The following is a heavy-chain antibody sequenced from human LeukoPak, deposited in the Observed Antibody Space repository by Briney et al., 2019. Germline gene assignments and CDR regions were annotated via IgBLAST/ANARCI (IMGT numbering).Heavy chain of an antibody. D-gene: IGHD3-9*01. Sequence: ASVKVSCKASGYTFTGYYMHWVRQAPGQGLEWMGWINPNSGATNYSLNFQGRVTMTRDSSITTAYTELSWLRSDDTAVFYCARGDFLTGYSTYSFDYWGQGTLVTVSS. CDR1: GYTFTGYY. CDR2: INPNSGAT. V-gene: IGHV1-2*02. CDR3: ARGDFLTGYSTYSFDY. J-gene: IGHJ4*02.